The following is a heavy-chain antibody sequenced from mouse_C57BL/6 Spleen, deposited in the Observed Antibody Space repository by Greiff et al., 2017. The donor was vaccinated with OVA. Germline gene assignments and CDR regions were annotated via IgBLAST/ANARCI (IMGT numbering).Heavy chain of an antibody. V-gene: IGHV1-82*01. D-gene: IGHD1-1*01. CDR3: AGLLLREAMEY. CDR2: IYPGDGDT. CDR1: GYAFSSSW. Sequence: VQLQQSGPELVKPGASVKISCKASGYAFSSSWMNWVKQRPGKGLEWIGRIYPGDGDTNYNGKFKGKATLTADKSSSTAYMQLSSLTSEDSAVYFCAGLLLREAMEYWGQGTSVTVSS. J-gene: IGHJ4*01.